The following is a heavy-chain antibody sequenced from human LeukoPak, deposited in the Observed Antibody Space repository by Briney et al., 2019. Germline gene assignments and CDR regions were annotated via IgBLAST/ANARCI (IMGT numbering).Heavy chain of an antibody. Sequence: GGSLRLSCAASGFTFSSYAMHWVRQAPGKGLEWVAVIWSDGSDKYYADSVKGRFTISRDNSKLYLQMDSLRVEDTAVYHCARDYCGGDCYNFDYWGQGTLVTVSS. V-gene: IGHV3-33*08. D-gene: IGHD2-21*02. CDR1: GFTFSSYA. CDR3: ARDYCGGDCYNFDY. CDR2: IWSDGSDK. J-gene: IGHJ4*02.